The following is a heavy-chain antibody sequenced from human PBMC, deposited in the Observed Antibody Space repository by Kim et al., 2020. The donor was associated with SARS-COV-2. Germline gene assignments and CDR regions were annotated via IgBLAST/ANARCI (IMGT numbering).Heavy chain of an antibody. CDR1: GFTFGDYA. J-gene: IGHJ5*02. CDR3: AKGIAARPHWFDP. V-gene: IGHV3-9*01. CDR2: ISWNSGSI. D-gene: IGHD6-6*01. Sequence: GGSLRLSCAASGFTFGDYAMHWVRQAPGKGLEWVSGISWNSGSIGYADSVKGRFTISRDNAKNSLYLQMNSLRAEDTALYYCAKGIAARPHWFDPWGQGTLVTVSS.